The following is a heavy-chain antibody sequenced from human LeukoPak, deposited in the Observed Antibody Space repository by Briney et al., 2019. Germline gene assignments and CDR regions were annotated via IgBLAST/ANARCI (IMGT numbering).Heavy chain of an antibody. Sequence: SETLSLTCTVSGGSISSSSYYRGWIRQPPGKGLEWIGSIYYSGSTYYNPSLKSRVTISVDTSKNQFSLKLSSVTAADTAVYYCAREVALSSYSSSWRGMDVWGKGTTVTVSS. D-gene: IGHD6-13*01. J-gene: IGHJ6*03. CDR2: IYYSGST. V-gene: IGHV4-39*07. CDR1: GGSISSSSYY. CDR3: AREVALSSYSSSWRGMDV.